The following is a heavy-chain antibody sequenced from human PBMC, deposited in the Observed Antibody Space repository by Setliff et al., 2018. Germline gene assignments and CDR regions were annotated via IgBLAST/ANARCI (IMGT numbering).Heavy chain of an antibody. V-gene: IGHV4-34*01. Sequence: PSETLSLTCAAYGGTFSDYYWTWICQPPGKGLEWIGEINHRGSTNYNPSLKSRATISIDTSKDQFSLKLISMSAADTAVYFCARGRNIAARLLDSWGQGALVTVSS. CDR3: ARGRNIAARLLDS. CDR2: INHRGST. D-gene: IGHD6-6*01. J-gene: IGHJ4*02. CDR1: GGTFSDYY.